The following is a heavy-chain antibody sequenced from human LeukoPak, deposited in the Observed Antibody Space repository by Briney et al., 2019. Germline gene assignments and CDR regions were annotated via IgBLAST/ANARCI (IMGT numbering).Heavy chain of an antibody. V-gene: IGHV4-34*01. D-gene: IGHD4-17*01. CDR1: GGSFSGYY. CDR2: INHSGST. CDR3: ARAPDYGDYVRVEYYYMDV. Sequence: SETLSLTCAVSGGSFSGYYWSWLRQPPGKGLEWIGEINHSGSTNYNPSLKSRVTISVDTSKNQFSLKLSSVTAADTAVYYCARAPDYGDYVRVEYYYMDVWGKGTTVTVSS. J-gene: IGHJ6*03.